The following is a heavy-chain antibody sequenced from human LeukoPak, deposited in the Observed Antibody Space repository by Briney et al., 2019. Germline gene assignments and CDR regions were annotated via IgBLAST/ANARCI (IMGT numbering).Heavy chain of an antibody. J-gene: IGHJ4*02. CDR1: GFTFSSYG. V-gene: IGHV3-30*18. CDR2: ISYDGSNK. CDR3: AKDFEGNYFDC. Sequence: PGRSLRLSCAASGFTFSSYGMHWVRQAPGRGLEWVAVISYDGSNKYYADSVKGRFTISRDNSKNTLYLQMNSLRAEDTAVYYCAKDFEGNYFDCWGQGTLVTVSS.